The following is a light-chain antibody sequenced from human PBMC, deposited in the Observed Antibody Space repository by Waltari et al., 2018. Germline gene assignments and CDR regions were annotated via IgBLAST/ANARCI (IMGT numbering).Light chain of an antibody. Sequence: DIQMTQSPSTVSASLGDRVTITRRASQNLNTFLSWYQQKPGAVPNLLIYESSTLERGVPSRFSGSGSGTHFTLTISGLQPDDFATYYCQQYYDYPINFGQGTRL. CDR1: QNLNTF. CDR3: QQYYDYPIN. V-gene: IGKV1-5*01. J-gene: IGKJ5*01. CDR2: ESS.